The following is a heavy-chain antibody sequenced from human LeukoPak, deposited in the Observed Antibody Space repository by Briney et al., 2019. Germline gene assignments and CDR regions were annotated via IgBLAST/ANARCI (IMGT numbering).Heavy chain of an antibody. CDR3: AKDWGSGSYYLFDY. D-gene: IGHD3-10*01. J-gene: IGHJ4*02. Sequence: GGSLRLSCAASGFTFDDYAMHWVRQAPGKGLEWVSLISWDGGSTYYADSVKGRFTISRDNSKNSLYLQMNSLRTEDTALYYCAKDWGSGSYYLFDYWGQGTLVTVSS. CDR2: ISWDGGST. CDR1: GFTFDDYA. V-gene: IGHV3-43*01.